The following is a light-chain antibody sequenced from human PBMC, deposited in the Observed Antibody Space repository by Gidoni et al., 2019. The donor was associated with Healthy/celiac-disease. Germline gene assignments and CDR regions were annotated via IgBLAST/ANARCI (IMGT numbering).Light chain of an antibody. CDR2: DAA. CDR3: QQFNSYPLT. CDR1: QGISSA. V-gene: IGKV1-13*02. J-gene: IGKJ1*01. Sequence: AIQLTQSPSSLSASVGDRVTITCRASQGISSALAWYQQKTGKAPKLLIYDAASLESGVPSRFSGSGSGTVFTLTISSLQPEDFATYYCQQFNSYPLTFGQGTKVEIK.